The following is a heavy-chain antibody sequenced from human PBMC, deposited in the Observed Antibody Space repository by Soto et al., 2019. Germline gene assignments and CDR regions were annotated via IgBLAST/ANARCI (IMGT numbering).Heavy chain of an antibody. D-gene: IGHD6-13*01. J-gene: IGHJ6*03. CDR3: ARDAGGQLAFYYYYMDV. CDR1: GFTFSSYS. CDR2: ISSSSSYI. Sequence: GGSLRLSCAASGFTFSSYSMNWVRQAPGKGLEWVSSISSSSSYIYYADSVKGRFTISRDNAKNSLYLQMNSLRAEDTAVYYCARDAGGQLAFYYYYMDVWGKGTTVTVSS. V-gene: IGHV3-21*01.